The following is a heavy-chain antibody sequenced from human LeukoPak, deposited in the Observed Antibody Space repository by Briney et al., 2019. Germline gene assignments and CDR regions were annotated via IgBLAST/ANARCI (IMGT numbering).Heavy chain of an antibody. CDR3: AKLAAAGTGVTFDY. J-gene: IGHJ4*02. Sequence: GGSLRLSCAASGFTLSSYWMSWVRQAPGKGLEWVANIKQDGSEKYYVDSVKGRFTISRDNAKNSLYLQMNSLRAEDTAVYYCAKLAAAGTGVTFDYWGQGTLVTVSS. V-gene: IGHV3-7*01. CDR1: GFTLSSYW. CDR2: IKQDGSEK. D-gene: IGHD6-13*01.